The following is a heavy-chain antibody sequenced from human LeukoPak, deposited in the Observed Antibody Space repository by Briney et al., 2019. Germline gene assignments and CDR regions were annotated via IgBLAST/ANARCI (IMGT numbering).Heavy chain of an antibody. D-gene: IGHD2-2*01. V-gene: IGHV4-30-4*08. CDR3: ARESIVVPAAIDY. Sequence: PSETLSLTCTVSGGSISSGDYYWSWIRQPPGKGLEWIVYIYYSGSTYYNPSLKSRVTISVDTSKNQFSLKLSSVTAADTAVYYCARESIVVPAAIDYWGQGALVTVSS. CDR2: IYYSGST. J-gene: IGHJ4*02. CDR1: GGSISSGDYY.